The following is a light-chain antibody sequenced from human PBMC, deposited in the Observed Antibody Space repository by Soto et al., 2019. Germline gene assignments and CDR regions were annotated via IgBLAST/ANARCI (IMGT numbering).Light chain of an antibody. J-gene: IGKJ4*01. CDR3: QQRSNWPLT. CDR2: DAS. CDR1: QSVSSY. V-gene: IGKV3-11*01. Sequence: EIVLTQSPATLSLSPGERATLSCRASQSVSSYLAWYQQKPSQAPRLLIYDASNRATGIPARFSGSGSGTDFTLTIRSLEPEDFAVYYCQQRSNWPLTFGGGTKVDIK.